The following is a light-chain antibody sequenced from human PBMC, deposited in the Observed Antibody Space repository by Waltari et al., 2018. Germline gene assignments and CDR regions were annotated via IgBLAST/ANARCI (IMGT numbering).Light chain of an antibody. CDR1: SNDVRGYNL. CDR3: CSYAGSSTFERV. J-gene: IGLJ2*01. CDR2: EVT. Sequence: QSALPQPASVSGSPGQSISISCTGTSNDVRGYNLVSWYQQHPGKAPKLIIYEVTKRPSGVSNRFSGSKSGNTASLTISGLQADDEADYYCCSYAGSSTFERVFGGGTKLTVL. V-gene: IGLV2-23*02.